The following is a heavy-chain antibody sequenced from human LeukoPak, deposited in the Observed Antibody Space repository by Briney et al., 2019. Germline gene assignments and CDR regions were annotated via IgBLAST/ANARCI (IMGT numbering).Heavy chain of an antibody. J-gene: IGHJ4*02. Sequence: PSETLSLTCTVSGGSISSYYWSWIRQPAGKGLEWIGRIYTSGSTNYNPSLKSRVTMSVDTSKNQFSLKLSSVTAADTAVYYCARARRWIQLGRSQVKSYYFDYWGQGTLVTVSS. D-gene: IGHD5-18*01. V-gene: IGHV4-4*07. CDR2: IYTSGST. CDR3: ARARRWIQLGRSQVKSYYFDY. CDR1: GGSISSYY.